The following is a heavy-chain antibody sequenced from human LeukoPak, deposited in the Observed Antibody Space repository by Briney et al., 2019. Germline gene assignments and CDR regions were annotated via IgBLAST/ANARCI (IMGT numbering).Heavy chain of an antibody. Sequence: ASVKVSCKASGYIFTNFGISWVRQAPGQGLEWMGWISAYNGNTNYAQKLQGRVTMTTDTSTSTAYMELRSLRSDDTAVYYCATSSHDYVWGSYRSYPNYFDYWGQGTLVTVSS. CDR3: ATSSHDYVWGSYRSYPNYFDY. CDR2: ISAYNGNT. D-gene: IGHD3-16*02. V-gene: IGHV1-18*01. CDR1: GYIFTNFG. J-gene: IGHJ4*02.